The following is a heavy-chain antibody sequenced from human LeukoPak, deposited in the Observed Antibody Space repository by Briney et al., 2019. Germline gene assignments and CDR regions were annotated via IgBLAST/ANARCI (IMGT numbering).Heavy chain of an antibody. CDR1: GFTFSSYA. CDR2: ISGSGGST. CDR3: AKEGCSGGSCYSGYFDY. D-gene: IGHD2-15*01. Sequence: PGGSLRLSCAASGFTFSSYAMSWVRQAPGKGLEWVSAISGSGGSTYYADSVKGRFTISRDNSKNTPYLQMNSLRAEDTAVYYCAKEGCSGGSCYSGYFDYWGQGTLVTVSS. V-gene: IGHV3-23*01. J-gene: IGHJ4*02.